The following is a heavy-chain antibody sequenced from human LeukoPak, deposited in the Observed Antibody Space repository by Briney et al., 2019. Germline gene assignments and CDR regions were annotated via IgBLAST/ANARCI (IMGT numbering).Heavy chain of an antibody. CDR2: IIPIFGTA. CDR3: ARVVGATGFDY. Sequence: GASVKVSCKASGGTFSNYIFNWVRQAPGQGLEWMGGIIPIFGTANYAQKFQGRVTITTDESTSTAYMELSSLRSEDTAVYYCARVVGATGFDYWGQGTLVTVSS. V-gene: IGHV1-69*05. J-gene: IGHJ4*02. CDR1: GGTFSNYI. D-gene: IGHD1-26*01.